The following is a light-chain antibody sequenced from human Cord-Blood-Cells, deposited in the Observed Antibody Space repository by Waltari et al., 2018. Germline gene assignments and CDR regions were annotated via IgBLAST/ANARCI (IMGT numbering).Light chain of an antibody. CDR1: SSDVGSYNR. Sequence: QSALTQPPSVSGSPGQSVTISCTGTSSDVGSYNRVSWYQQPPGTAPTLMIYEVSNRPTGVPDRFSGSKSGNTASLTISGIQAEDEADYYCSSYTRSSTVVFGGGTKLTVL. V-gene: IGLV2-18*02. CDR3: SSYTRSSTVV. CDR2: EVS. J-gene: IGLJ2*01.